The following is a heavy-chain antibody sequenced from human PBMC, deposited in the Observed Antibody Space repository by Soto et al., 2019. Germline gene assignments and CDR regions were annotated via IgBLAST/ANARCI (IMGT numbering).Heavy chain of an antibody. CDR3: AKDRPGGKTFWYFDL. CDR1: GFTFSSYA. V-gene: IGHV3-23*01. J-gene: IGHJ2*01. Sequence: GGSLRLSCAASGFTFSSYAMSWVRQAPGKGLEWVSAISGSGGSTYYADSVKGRFTISRDNSKNTLYLQMNSLRAEDTAVYYCAKDRPGGKTFWYFDLWGRGTLVTSPQ. D-gene: IGHD2-15*01. CDR2: ISGSGGST.